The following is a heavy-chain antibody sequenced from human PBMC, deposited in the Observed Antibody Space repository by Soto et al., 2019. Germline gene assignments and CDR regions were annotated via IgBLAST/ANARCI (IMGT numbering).Heavy chain of an antibody. D-gene: IGHD6-13*01. CDR1: GFSLSTSGVG. V-gene: IGHV2-5*02. Sequence: QITLKESGPTLVKPTQTLTLTCTFSGFSLSTSGVGVGWIRQPPGKALVWLALIYWDDDKRYSPSLKSRLTIHKAXSKNQVVLTMTNMDPVDTATYYGAHTIAAAGTFDYWGQGTLVTVSS. CDR2: IYWDDDK. CDR3: AHTIAAAGTFDY. J-gene: IGHJ4*02.